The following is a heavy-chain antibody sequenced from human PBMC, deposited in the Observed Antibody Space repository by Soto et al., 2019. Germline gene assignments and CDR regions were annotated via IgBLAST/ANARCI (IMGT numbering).Heavy chain of an antibody. CDR1: GDSIKHYY. Sequence: SETLSLTCTVSGDSIKHYYWSWIRQPPGKRLEWIGYIYYTGSTTYNPSLESRVTMSVDTSKNQFYLKLSSVNAADTAVYYCAKYRRTEEEGFTLDSWGRGTLVTVSS. D-gene: IGHD3-16*02. J-gene: IGHJ4*02. CDR3: AKYRRTEEEGFTLDS. CDR2: IYYTGST. V-gene: IGHV4-59*01.